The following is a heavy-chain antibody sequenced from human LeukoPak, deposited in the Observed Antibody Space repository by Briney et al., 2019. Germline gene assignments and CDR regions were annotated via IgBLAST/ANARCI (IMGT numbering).Heavy chain of an antibody. CDR3: ARDPYSGGYGPYYYYYMDV. CDR1: GFTFNNYN. V-gene: IGHV3-21*01. D-gene: IGHD1-26*01. CDR2: ITSSGTYI. J-gene: IGHJ6*03. Sequence: GGSLRLSCAASGFTFNNYNMNWVRQAPGRALEWVSSITSSGTYIFYADSVKGRFTISRGNAENSLYLQMNSLRDEDTAVYYCARDPYSGGYGPYYYYYMDVWGKGTTVTISS.